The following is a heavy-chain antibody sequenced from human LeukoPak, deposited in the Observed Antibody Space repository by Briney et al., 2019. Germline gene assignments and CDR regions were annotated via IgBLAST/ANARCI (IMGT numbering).Heavy chain of an antibody. CDR2: INSDGTTT. V-gene: IGHV3-74*01. CDR1: GFTSSSYW. Sequence: TRGSLRLSCAASGFTSSSYWMHWVRQDPGKGLVWVSRINSDGTTTSYADSVKGRFIIFRDNAKNTLYLQMTSLRAEDTAVYYCARGGSYSNSQLDYWGQGTLVTVSS. J-gene: IGHJ4*02. D-gene: IGHD6-6*01. CDR3: ARGGSYSNSQLDY.